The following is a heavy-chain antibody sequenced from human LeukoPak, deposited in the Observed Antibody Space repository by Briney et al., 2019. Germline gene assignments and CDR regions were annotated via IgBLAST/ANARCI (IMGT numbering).Heavy chain of an antibody. CDR2: IKDGGTTT. D-gene: IGHD5-12*01. CDR3: TTIRPGY. Sequence: GGSLRLSCAASGLTFSSYWIHWVRHVPGKGLVWVSRIKDGGTTTDYADSVKGRFTISRDDAKNTLYLQMNSLRAEDTAVYYCTTIRPGYWGQGTLVTVSP. V-gene: IGHV3-74*01. CDR1: GLTFSSYW. J-gene: IGHJ4*02.